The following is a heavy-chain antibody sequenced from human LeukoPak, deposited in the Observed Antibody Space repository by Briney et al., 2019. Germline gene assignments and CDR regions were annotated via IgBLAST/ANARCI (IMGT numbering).Heavy chain of an antibody. Sequence: ASVKVSCKASGYTFTSYDINWVRQAPGQGLEWMGWINANSGGTNYARKFQGRVTMTRDTSISTAYMELSRLRSDDTAVYYCARVGYSYGFFDYWGQGTLVTVSS. V-gene: IGHV1-2*02. CDR2: INANSGGT. J-gene: IGHJ4*02. D-gene: IGHD5-18*01. CDR1: GYTFTSYD. CDR3: ARVGYSYGFFDY.